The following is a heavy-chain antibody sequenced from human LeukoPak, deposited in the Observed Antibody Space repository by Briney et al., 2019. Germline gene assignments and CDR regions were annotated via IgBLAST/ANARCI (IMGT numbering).Heavy chain of an antibody. Sequence: GGSLRLSCAASGFTFSSYGMQWVRQAPGKGLEWGSYISSSGSTIYYADSVKGRFTMSRDKAKNSLYLQMNSLRAEDTAVYYCARGVGATRAFDIWGQGTMVTVSS. CDR3: ARGVGATRAFDI. CDR1: GFTFSSYG. V-gene: IGHV3-48*01. CDR2: ISSSGSTI. D-gene: IGHD1-26*01. J-gene: IGHJ3*02.